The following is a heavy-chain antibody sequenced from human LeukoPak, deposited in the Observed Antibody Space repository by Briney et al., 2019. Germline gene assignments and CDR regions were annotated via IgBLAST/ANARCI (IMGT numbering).Heavy chain of an antibody. CDR3: ARTVVITSTADYFDH. D-gene: IGHD4/OR15-4a*01. Sequence: GGSLRLSCAASGFSVSSNYMSWVRQAPGKGLEWVSVLYSGGSAYYADSVTGRFTISRDNSKNTLYLQMNGLRVEGTAVYYCARTVVITSTADYFDHWGQGTLVTVSS. CDR1: GFSVSSNY. CDR2: LYSGGSA. V-gene: IGHV3-53*01. J-gene: IGHJ4*02.